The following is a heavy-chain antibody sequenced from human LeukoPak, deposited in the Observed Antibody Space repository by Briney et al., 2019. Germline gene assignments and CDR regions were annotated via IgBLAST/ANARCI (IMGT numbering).Heavy chain of an antibody. J-gene: IGHJ5*02. D-gene: IGHD4-17*01. CDR1: GYHFTTYW. CDR2: IYPGDSDT. Sequence: GESLKISCKGSGYHFTTYWIGWVRQMPGKGLEWMGIIYPGDSDTIYSPSFQGQVTISADKSINTAYLQWSSLKASDTAMYYCARLSRETTVTTWFDPWGHGTLVTVSS. CDR3: ARLSRETTVTTWFDP. V-gene: IGHV5-51*01.